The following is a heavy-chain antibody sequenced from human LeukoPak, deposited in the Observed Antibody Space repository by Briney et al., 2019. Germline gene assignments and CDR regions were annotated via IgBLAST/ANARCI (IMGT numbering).Heavy chain of an antibody. CDR2: ISSSGSYI. V-gene: IGHV3-21*01. D-gene: IGHD6-19*01. CDR1: GFTFSSYS. CDR3: ARVLPDSSGWNFDY. Sequence: GGSLRLSCAASGFTFSSYSMNWVRQVPGKGLEWVSSISSSGSYIYYADSVKGRFTISRDNAKNSLYLQMNSLRAEDTAVYYCARVLPDSSGWNFDYWGQGTLVTVSS. J-gene: IGHJ4*02.